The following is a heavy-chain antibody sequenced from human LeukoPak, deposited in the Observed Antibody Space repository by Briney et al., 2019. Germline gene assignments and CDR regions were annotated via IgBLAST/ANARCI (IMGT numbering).Heavy chain of an antibody. J-gene: IGHJ4*02. V-gene: IGHV3-21*01. CDR1: GFTFNTYT. D-gene: IGHD3-3*01. CDR3: ARVPSGYTTNWYIDY. Sequence: GGSLRLSCAACGFTFNTYTMNWVRQAPGKGLEWVSFSSSGSGYIYYADSVKGRFTISRDNAENSLYLLKNSLKAEDTAVYFCARVPSGYTTNWYIDYWDQGTLVTVSS. CDR2: SSSGSGYI.